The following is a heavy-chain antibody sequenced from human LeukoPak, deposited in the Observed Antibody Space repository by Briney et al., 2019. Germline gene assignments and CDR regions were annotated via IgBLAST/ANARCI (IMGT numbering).Heavy chain of an antibody. CDR1: GGSISSYY. Sequence: SETLSLTCTVSGGSISSYYWSWIRQPPGKGLEWIGYIYYSGSTNYNPSLESRVTISVDTSKNQFSLKLSSVTAADTAVYYCARGDPFDYWGQGTLATVSS. CDR3: ARGDPFDY. CDR2: IYYSGST. V-gene: IGHV4-59*01. D-gene: IGHD2-21*02. J-gene: IGHJ4*02.